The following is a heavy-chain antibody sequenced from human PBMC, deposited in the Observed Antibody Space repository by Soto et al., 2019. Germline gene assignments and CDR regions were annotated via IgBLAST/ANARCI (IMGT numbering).Heavy chain of an antibody. V-gene: IGHV4-30-4*01. Sequence: QXXXXXPGXVKPSQTLXLTCTVSGGSXXXDDYFWSWIRQPPGKGLEWIGYIHHPGSTHYNPSLKSRVTISVDMSKNEFSLKLSSVTAADTAVYYCAREGDAFGAPFDYWGQGTLVTVSS. D-gene: IGHD3-10*01. CDR3: AREGDAFGAPFDY. CDR2: IHHPGST. CDR1: GGSXXXDDYF. J-gene: IGHJ4*02.